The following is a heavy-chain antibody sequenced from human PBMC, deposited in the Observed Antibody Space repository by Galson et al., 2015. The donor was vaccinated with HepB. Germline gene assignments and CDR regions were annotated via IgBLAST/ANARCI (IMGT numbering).Heavy chain of an antibody. CDR2: INTNTGNP. Sequence: SVKVSCKASGYTFTSYAMNWVRQDPGQGLEWMGWINTNTGNPTYAQGFTGRFVFSLDTSVSTAYLQISSLKAEDTAVYYCARSMVRGSMGYYYGMDVWGQGTTVTVSS. J-gene: IGHJ6*02. CDR1: GYTFTSYA. CDR3: ARSMVRGSMGYYYGMDV. D-gene: IGHD3-10*01. V-gene: IGHV7-4-1*02.